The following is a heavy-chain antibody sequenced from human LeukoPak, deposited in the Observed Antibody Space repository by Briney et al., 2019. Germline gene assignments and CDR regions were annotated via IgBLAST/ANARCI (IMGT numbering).Heavy chain of an antibody. CDR2: IYGGGST. D-gene: IGHD5-18*01. CDR1: GFTVSSNY. CDR3: ASRGNNFGIRRFDY. J-gene: IGHJ4*02. Sequence: GGSLRLSCSASGFTVSSNYMSWVRQARGKGLEWVSVIYGGGSTYYADSVKGRFTISRDNSKNTLYLQMDSLRVEDTAVYYCASRGNNFGIRRFDYWGQGTLVTVSS. V-gene: IGHV3-53*01.